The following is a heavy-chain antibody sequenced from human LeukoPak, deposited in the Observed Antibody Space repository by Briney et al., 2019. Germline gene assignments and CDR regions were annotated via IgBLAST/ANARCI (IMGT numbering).Heavy chain of an antibody. V-gene: IGHV1-8*01. CDR1: GFAFNIYD. CDR3: AVHLPGDYLDR. Sequence: ASVKVSCKASGFAFNIYDINWVRQATGQGLEWMGWMNPESGNTGFAQKFQGRVTMTRNTSITTAYPELSSLRSEDTAVYYCAVHLPGDYLDRWGKGTLVTVSS. CDR2: MNPESGNT. J-gene: IGHJ4*02.